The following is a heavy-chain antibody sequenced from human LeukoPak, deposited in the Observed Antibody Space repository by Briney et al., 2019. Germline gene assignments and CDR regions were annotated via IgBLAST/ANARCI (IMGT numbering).Heavy chain of an antibody. CDR2: ISWNSGNI. Sequence: SSGGYYWSWIRQHPGKGLEWVSGISWNSGNIGYADSVKGRFTISRDNAKNSLYLQMNSLRAEDTALYYCAKIAATGYSYYGMDVWGQGTTVTVSS. D-gene: IGHD6-13*01. CDR3: AKIAATGYSYYGMDV. V-gene: IGHV3-9*01. J-gene: IGHJ6*02. CDR1: SSGGYY.